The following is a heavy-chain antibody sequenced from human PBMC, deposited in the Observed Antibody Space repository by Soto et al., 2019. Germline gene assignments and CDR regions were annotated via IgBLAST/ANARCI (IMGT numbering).Heavy chain of an antibody. CDR2: IVVGSGNT. Sequence: SVKVSCKASGFTFFTSAIQWVRQARGQRLEWMGWIVVGSGNTNYAQKFQERVTITRDMSTNTAYMELTSLRSEDTAVYYCAADPYCGGDCYFDYWGQGTMVTVSS. CDR3: AADPYCGGDCYFDY. J-gene: IGHJ4*02. V-gene: IGHV1-58*02. CDR1: GFTFFTSA. D-gene: IGHD2-21*02.